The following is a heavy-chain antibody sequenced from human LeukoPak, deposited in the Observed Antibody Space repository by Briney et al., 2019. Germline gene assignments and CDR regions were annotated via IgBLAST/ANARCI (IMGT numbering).Heavy chain of an antibody. CDR3: ATRIWSLDI. V-gene: IGHV4-39*01. CDR1: GGSISGSSSY. Sequence: SETLSLTCSVSGGSISGSSSYWGWIRQPPGKGLEWIGSIYYSGSTYDNPALKSRVTISVDTSKNQFSLKLSSVTAADTAVYYCATRIWSLDIWGQGTMVTVSS. J-gene: IGHJ3*02. D-gene: IGHD2-15*01. CDR2: IYYSGST.